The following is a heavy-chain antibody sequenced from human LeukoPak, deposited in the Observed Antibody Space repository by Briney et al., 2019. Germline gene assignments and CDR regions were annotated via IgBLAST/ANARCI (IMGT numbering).Heavy chain of an antibody. CDR1: GFTFSSHG. CDR2: ISGSGDNT. J-gene: IGHJ4*02. CDR3: ARVTYGSGTYGAFDY. Sequence: GGSLRLSCAASGFTFSSHGMSWVRQAPGKGLEWVSAISGSGDNTYYADSVKGRFTISRDNSKNTLYLQMNSLRAEDTAVYYCARVTYGSGTYGAFDYWGQGTLVTVSS. V-gene: IGHV3-23*01. D-gene: IGHD3-10*01.